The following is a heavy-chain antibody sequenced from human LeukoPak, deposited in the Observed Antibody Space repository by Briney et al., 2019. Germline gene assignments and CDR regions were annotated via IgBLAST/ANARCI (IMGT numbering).Heavy chain of an antibody. J-gene: IGHJ4*02. V-gene: IGHV3-33*08. Sequence: GGSLRLSCAASGFTFRSYAIHWVRQAPGKGLEWVGVIWYDGSDKYYADSVKGRFTISRDNSKNTLYLQMNSLRFEDTAVYYCAREYSSSWYHFGYWGQGTLVTVSP. CDR1: GFTFRSYA. CDR2: IWYDGSDK. CDR3: AREYSSSWYHFGY. D-gene: IGHD6-13*01.